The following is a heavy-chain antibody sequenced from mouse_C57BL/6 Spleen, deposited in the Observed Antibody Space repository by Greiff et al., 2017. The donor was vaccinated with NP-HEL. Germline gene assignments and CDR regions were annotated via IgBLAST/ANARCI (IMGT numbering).Heavy chain of an antibody. Sequence: QVQLQQSGAELVRPGASVTLSCKASGYTFTDYEMHWVKQTPVHGLEWIGAIDPETGGTAYNQKFKGKAILTADESSSTAYMELRSLTSEDSAVYYCTRERITTVVATRYFDVWGTGTTVTVSS. J-gene: IGHJ1*03. V-gene: IGHV1-15*01. CDR3: TRERITTVVATRYFDV. D-gene: IGHD1-1*01. CDR1: GYTFTDYE. CDR2: IDPETGGT.